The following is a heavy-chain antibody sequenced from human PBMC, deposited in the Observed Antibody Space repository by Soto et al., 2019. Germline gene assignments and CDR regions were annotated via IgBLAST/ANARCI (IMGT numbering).Heavy chain of an antibody. Sequence: PSETLSLTCAVYGGSFSGYYWSWIRQPPGKGLEWIVEIIHSGSTNYNPSLKSRVTISVDTSKNQFSLKLSSVTAADTAVYYCARLGAARYDYYYMDVWGKGTTVTVSS. CDR1: GGSFSGYY. CDR3: ARLGAARYDYYYMDV. D-gene: IGHD6-6*01. CDR2: IIHSGST. V-gene: IGHV4-34*12. J-gene: IGHJ6*03.